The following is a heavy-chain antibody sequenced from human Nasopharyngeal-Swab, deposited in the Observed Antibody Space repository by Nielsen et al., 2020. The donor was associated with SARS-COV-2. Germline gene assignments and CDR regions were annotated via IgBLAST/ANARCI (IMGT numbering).Heavy chain of an antibody. CDR3: AMGLGGYCSGGSCFDY. CDR1: GGSFSGYY. J-gene: IGHJ4*02. V-gene: IGHV4-34*01. Sequence: GSLRLSCAVYGGSFSGYYWSWIRQPPGKGLEWIGEINHSGSTNYNPSLKGRVTISVDKSKNQFSLKLSSVTAADTAVYYCAMGLGGYCSGGSCFDYWGQGTLVTVSS. CDR2: INHSGST. D-gene: IGHD2-15*01.